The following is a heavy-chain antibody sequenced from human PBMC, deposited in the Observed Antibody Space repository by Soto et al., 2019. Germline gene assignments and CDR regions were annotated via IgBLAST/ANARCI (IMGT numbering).Heavy chain of an antibody. CDR2: IYYSGST. V-gene: IGHV4-59*01. J-gene: IGHJ6*02. CDR3: ARDRVLVPAANKNQNYHYYYYGMDV. CDR1: GGSISSYY. D-gene: IGHD2-2*01. Sequence: SETLSLTCTVSGGSISSYYWSWIRQPPGKGLEWIGYIYYSGSTNYNPSLKSRVTISVDTSKNQFSLKLSSVTAADTAVYYCARDRVLVPAANKNQNYHYYYYGMDVWGQGTTVTVSS.